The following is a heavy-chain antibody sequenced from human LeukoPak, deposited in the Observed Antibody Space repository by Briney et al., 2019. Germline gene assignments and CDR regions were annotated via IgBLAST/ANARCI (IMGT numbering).Heavy chain of an antibody. CDR2: ISTSTTTI. V-gene: IGHV3-48*01. J-gene: IGHJ4*02. CDR1: GFTFSSYS. D-gene: IGHD1-26*01. CDR3: ASWGEGALDN. Sequence: GGFLRLSCEASGFTFSSYSMNWVRQAPGKWLESISYISTSTTTIYYANSVKVRFTISRDNAKTSLYLQMKRLRVDVTGVYCSASWGEGALDNWGQGTLVTVSS.